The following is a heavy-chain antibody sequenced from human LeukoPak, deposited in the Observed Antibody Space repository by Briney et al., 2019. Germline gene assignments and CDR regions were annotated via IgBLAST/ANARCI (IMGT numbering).Heavy chain of an antibody. CDR1: GYTFTSYG. D-gene: IGHD2-8*01. CDR2: ISAYNGNT. Sequence: GASVKVSCKASGYTFTSYGISWVRQAPGQGLEWMGWISAYNGNTNYAQKLQGRVTVTTDTSTSTAYMELRSLRSDDTAVYYCARSPYCTNGVCAGDWFDPWGQGTLVTVSS. J-gene: IGHJ5*02. CDR3: ARSPYCTNGVCAGDWFDP. V-gene: IGHV1-18*01.